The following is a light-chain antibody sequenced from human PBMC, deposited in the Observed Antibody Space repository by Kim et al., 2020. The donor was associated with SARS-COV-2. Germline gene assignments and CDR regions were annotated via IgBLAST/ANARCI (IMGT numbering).Light chain of an antibody. J-gene: IGLJ3*02. Sequence: NFMLTQSHSVSESPGKTVIISCTRSSGSIVSDFVQWFQQRPGSSPTTVIYEDHKRPSGVPDRFSGSVDSSSNSASLTISGLRTDDEADYYCQSYDDNIWVFGGGTQLTVL. CDR2: EDH. CDR1: SGSIVSDF. V-gene: IGLV6-57*01. CDR3: QSYDDNIWV.